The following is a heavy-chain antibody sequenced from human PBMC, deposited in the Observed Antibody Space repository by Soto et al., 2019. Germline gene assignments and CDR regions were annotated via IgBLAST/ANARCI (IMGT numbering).Heavy chain of an antibody. J-gene: IGHJ4*02. CDR1: GCSISSYY. CDR2: IYYSGST. V-gene: IGHV4-59*01. Sequence: XETLSLTCTVAGCSISSYYWSWIRQPPGKGLEWIGYIYYSGSTNYNPSLKSRVTISVDTSKNQFSLKLSSVTAADTAVYYCARAIAPLRFLEWLRFDYWGQGTLVTVSS. D-gene: IGHD3-3*01. CDR3: ARAIAPLRFLEWLRFDY.